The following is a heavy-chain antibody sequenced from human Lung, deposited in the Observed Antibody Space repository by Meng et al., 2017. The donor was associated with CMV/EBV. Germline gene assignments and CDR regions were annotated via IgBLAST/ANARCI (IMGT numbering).Heavy chain of an antibody. CDR2: INSDGLRT. J-gene: IGHJ4*02. CDR1: GFTFSSHW. D-gene: IGHD2-2*01. CDR3: ARGGCSRTSCLAF. V-gene: IGHV3-74*01. Sequence: GESXKISCAVSGFTFSSHWMHWVRQAPGGGLVWVAHINSDGLRTNYADSVKGRFTISRDNARDTLYLQVNRLRAEDTAVYYCARGGCSRTSCLAFWGQGTXVTVSS.